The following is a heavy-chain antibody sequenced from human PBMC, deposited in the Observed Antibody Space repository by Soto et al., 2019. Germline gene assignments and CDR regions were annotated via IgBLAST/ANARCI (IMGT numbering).Heavy chain of an antibody. CDR2: ISGSGGST. J-gene: IGHJ4*02. V-gene: IGHV3-23*01. CDR1: GFTFSSYA. Sequence: GGSLRLSCAASGFTFSSYAMSWVRQAPGKGLEWVSAISGSGGSTYYADSVKGRFTISRDNSKNTLYLQMNSLRAEDTAVYYCAEDKKYSGSLVIDYWGQGTLVTVSS. CDR3: AEDKKYSGSLVIDY. D-gene: IGHD1-26*01.